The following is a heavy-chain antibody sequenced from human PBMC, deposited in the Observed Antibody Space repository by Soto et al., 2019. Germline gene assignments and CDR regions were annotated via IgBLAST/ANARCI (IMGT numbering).Heavy chain of an antibody. D-gene: IGHD6-13*01. CDR1: GFTFSSYA. Sequence: EVQVLESGGGLVQPGGSLRLSCAASGFTFSSYAMSWVRQAPGKGLAWVSGISGSGGSTYYADSVKGRFTISRDNSKNTLYLQMKSLRAEDTAVYYCAKVETSSWYEAFDIWGQGTMVTVSS. CDR3: AKVETSSWYEAFDI. V-gene: IGHV3-23*01. J-gene: IGHJ3*02. CDR2: ISGSGGST.